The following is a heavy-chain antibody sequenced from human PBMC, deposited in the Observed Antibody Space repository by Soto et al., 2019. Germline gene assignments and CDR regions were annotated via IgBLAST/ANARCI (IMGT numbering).Heavy chain of an antibody. CDR3: ARGVTTDYYGMDV. CDR2: ISSSSYI. J-gene: IGHJ6*02. CDR1: GFTFSSYS. D-gene: IGHD4-4*01. Sequence: EVQLVESGGGLVKPGGSLRLSCAASGFTFSSYSMNWVRQAPGKGLEWVSSISSSSYIYYADSVKGRFTISRDNAKNSLYLQMNSLRAEDTAVYYCARGVTTDYYGMDVWGQGTTVTVSS. V-gene: IGHV3-21*01.